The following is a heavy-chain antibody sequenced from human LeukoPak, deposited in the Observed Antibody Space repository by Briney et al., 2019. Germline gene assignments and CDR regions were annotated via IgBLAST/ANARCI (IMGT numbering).Heavy chain of an antibody. D-gene: IGHD3-3*01. J-gene: IGHJ6*03. V-gene: IGHV3-7*01. CDR1: GFTFSSYW. Sequence: GGSLRLSCAASGFTFSSYWMSWVRQAPGKGLEWVANIKQDGCEKYYVDSVKGRFTISRDNAKNSLYLQMNSLRAEDTAVYYCARDISSGGDFWSGYFAPYYYYYYMDVWGKGTTVTVSS. CDR3: ARDISSGGDFWSGYFAPYYYYYYMDV. CDR2: IKQDGCEK.